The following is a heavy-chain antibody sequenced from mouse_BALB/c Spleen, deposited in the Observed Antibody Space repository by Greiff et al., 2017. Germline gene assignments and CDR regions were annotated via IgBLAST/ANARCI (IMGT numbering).Heavy chain of an antibody. D-gene: IGHD4-1*01. J-gene: IGHJ2*01. CDR1: GYTFTSYW. CDR3: TRRLTGTDYFDY. V-gene: IGHV1-69*02. CDR2: IYPSDSYT. Sequence: QVQLQQPGAELVRPGASVKLSCKASGYTFTSYWINWVKQRPGQGLEWIGNIYPSDSYTNYNQKFKDKATLTVDKSSSTAYMPLSSPTSEDSAVYYCTRRLTGTDYFDYWGQGTTLTVSS.